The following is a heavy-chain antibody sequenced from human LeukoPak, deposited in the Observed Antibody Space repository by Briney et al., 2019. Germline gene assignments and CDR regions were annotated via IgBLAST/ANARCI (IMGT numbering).Heavy chain of an antibody. CDR2: IYRGRST. CDR3: ARVGLWFGELHEN. CDR1: GFTVSSNY. V-gene: IGHV3-66*01. D-gene: IGHD3-10*01. J-gene: IGHJ4*02. Sequence: GGSLRLSCAVSGFTVSSNYMSWVRQAPGKGLEWVSVIYRGRSTYYADSVKGRITISRDNTKNTLYLQMNSLRAEDTAVYYCARVGLWFGELHENWGQGTLVTVSS.